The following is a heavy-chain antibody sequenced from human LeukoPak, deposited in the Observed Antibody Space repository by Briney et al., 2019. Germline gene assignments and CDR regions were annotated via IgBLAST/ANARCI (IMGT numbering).Heavy chain of an antibody. J-gene: IGHJ4*02. CDR3: ARASYSYDINGWVPFDY. CDR2: IYTSGST. D-gene: IGHD3-22*01. V-gene: IGHV4-61*02. Sequence: SETPSLTCTVSGNSISSGGNYWSWNRQPAGKGLEWIGRIYTSGSTNYNPSLKSRVTISGDTSKNQFSLRLSSVTAADTAVYYCARASYSYDINGWVPFDYWGQGTLVTVSS. CDR1: GNSISSGGNY.